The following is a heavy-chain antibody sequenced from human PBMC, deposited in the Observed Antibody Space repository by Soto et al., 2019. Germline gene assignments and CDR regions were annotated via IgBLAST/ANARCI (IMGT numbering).Heavy chain of an antibody. D-gene: IGHD3-22*01. CDR3: ARHYYDSGGGFDY. J-gene: IGHJ4*02. Sequence: EVQLVESGGGLIQPGGSLRLSCAASGFTVSSNYMSWVRQAPGKGLELVSVIYSGGSTYYAYSVKGRFTISRDNSKNTLYLQMNSLRAEDTAVYYRARHYYDSGGGFDYWGQGTLVTVSS. CDR1: GFTVSSNY. CDR2: IYSGGST. V-gene: IGHV3-53*01.